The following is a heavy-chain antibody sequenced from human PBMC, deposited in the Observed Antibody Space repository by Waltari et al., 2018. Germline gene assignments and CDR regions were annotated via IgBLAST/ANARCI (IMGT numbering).Heavy chain of an antibody. Sequence: QVQLQESGPGLVKPSETLPLTCRVSDGPITDLHWSWIRQPPGKELEWIGYIENSGNTNYNPAPNRRATMSRDTSKNQVSLKVNSVAAAVTAVYYCARHLGWGNYFYMDVWGKGSTAIVSS. V-gene: IGHV4-59*08. J-gene: IGHJ6*03. CDR1: DGPITDLH. D-gene: IGHD6-19*01. CDR2: IENSGNT. CDR3: ARHLGWGNYFYMDV.